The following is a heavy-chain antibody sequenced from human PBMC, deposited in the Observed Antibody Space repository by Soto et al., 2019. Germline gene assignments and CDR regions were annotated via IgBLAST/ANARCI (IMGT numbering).Heavy chain of an antibody. CDR2: ISTYNGHT. CDR3: ARDWGQQWLAYGMDV. Sequence: QFHLVQSGAELKKPGASVKVSCKASGYTFTNYGIGWVRQAPGQGLEWMGWISTYNGHTTSAQKLQGRVTMTTDTSTNTAYMELRSLRSDDTAVYYCARDWGQQWLAYGMDVWGQGTTVTVSS. J-gene: IGHJ6*02. CDR1: GYTFTNYG. V-gene: IGHV1-18*01. D-gene: IGHD6-19*01.